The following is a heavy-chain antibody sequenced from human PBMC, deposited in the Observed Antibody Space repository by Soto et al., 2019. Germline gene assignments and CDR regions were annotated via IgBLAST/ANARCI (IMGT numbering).Heavy chain of an antibody. Sequence: GASVKVSCKTSGYTFTSYGISWVRQAPGQRLEWMGWINAGNGNTKYSQKFQGRVTITRDTSASTAYMELSSLRSEDTAVYYCARGEMGRILTGYYWWFNWFDPWGQGTLVTVSS. CDR1: GYTFTSYG. D-gene: IGHD3-9*01. CDR2: INAGNGNT. V-gene: IGHV1-3*01. J-gene: IGHJ5*02. CDR3: ARGEMGRILTGYYWWFNWFDP.